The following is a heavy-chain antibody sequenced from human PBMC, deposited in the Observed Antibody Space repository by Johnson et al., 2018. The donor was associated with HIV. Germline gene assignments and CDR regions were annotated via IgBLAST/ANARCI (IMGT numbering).Heavy chain of an antibody. D-gene: IGHD3-9*01. Sequence: VQLVESGGGVVRPGGSLRLSCAASGFTFDDYGLSWVRQAPGKGLEWVSGINWNGGSIGYADSVKGRFTISRDNAKNTLSLQMNNLRAEDTAVYYCARDRRFYDVLTSSSCPTFDLWGQGTMVTVSS. V-gene: IGHV3-20*04. CDR2: INWNGGSI. CDR1: GFTFDDYG. CDR3: ARDRRFYDVLTSSSCPTFDL. J-gene: IGHJ3*01.